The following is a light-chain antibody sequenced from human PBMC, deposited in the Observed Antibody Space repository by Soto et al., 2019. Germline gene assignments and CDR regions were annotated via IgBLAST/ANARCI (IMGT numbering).Light chain of an antibody. CDR2: GAS. Sequence: DIQMTQSPSSLSASVGDRVTITCRASQGISNDLAWYQQKPGKLPNLLIYGASTLQSGVPSRFSGSGSGTDFTLTISSLQPDDFATYYCQQSYRTPPITFGQGTRLEIK. J-gene: IGKJ5*01. CDR1: QGISND. V-gene: IGKV1-27*01. CDR3: QQSYRTPPIT.